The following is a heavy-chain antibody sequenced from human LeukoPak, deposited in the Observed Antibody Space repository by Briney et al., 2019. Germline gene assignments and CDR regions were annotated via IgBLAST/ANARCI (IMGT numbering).Heavy chain of an antibody. CDR1: GGSVSSGSYY. Sequence: SETLSLTCTVSGGSVSSGSYYWSWIRQPPGKGLEWIGYIYYSGSTNYNPSLKSRVTISVDTSKNQFSLKLSSVTAADTAVYYCAGDRWGTLDYWGQGTLVTVSS. V-gene: IGHV4-61*01. J-gene: IGHJ4*02. D-gene: IGHD7-27*01. CDR2: IYYSGST. CDR3: AGDRWGTLDY.